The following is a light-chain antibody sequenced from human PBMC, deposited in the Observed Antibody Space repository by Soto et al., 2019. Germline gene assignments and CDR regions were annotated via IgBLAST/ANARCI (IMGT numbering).Light chain of an antibody. CDR1: QSVSSY. CDR2: DAS. CDR3: QQRNNWPIT. J-gene: IGKJ5*01. V-gene: IGKV3-11*01. Sequence: EIVLTQSPATLSLSPGERATLSCRASQSVSSYLAWYQQRPGQDPRLLLYDASNRASGIPARCSGSGSWTDFTLLISSREPDDVSVYYCQQRNNWPITFGQGTQLEIK.